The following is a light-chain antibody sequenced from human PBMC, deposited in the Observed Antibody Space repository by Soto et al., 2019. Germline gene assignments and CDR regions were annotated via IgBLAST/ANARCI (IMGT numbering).Light chain of an antibody. V-gene: IGKV1-5*03. Sequence: IPMTQSPSTLSASVGDRVTITCRASQSISVWLAWYQHKPGKAPKLLIYRASTLESGVPSRFSGSGSGTEFTLTISNLQPDDSATYYCQHFNNYPVTFGGGTKVEIK. CDR2: RAS. CDR3: QHFNNYPVT. CDR1: QSISVW. J-gene: IGKJ4*01.